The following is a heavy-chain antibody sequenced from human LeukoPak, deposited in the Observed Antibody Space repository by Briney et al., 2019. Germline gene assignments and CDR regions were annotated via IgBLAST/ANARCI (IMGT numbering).Heavy chain of an antibody. V-gene: IGHV3-21*01. Sequence: PGGSLRLSCAASGFTFSSYSMNWVRQAPGKGLEWVSSISSSSSYIYYADSVKGRFTISRDNAKNSLYLQMNSLRAEDTAVYYCTTQVKRGPYYYMDVWGKGTTVTVSS. CDR1: GFTFSSYS. D-gene: IGHD2-15*01. CDR2: ISSSSSYI. J-gene: IGHJ6*03. CDR3: TTQVKRGPYYYMDV.